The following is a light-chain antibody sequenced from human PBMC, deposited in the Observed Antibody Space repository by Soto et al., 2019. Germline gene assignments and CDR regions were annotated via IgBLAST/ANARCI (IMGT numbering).Light chain of an antibody. Sequence: EIVMTQSPATLSVSPGERATLSCRASQSVSNNLAWYQKKPGQAPRLLIYGASTRAPGIPARFSGGGSGTEFTLTISSLQSEDFAVYYCQQYNNWWTFGQGTRVEIK. CDR1: QSVSNN. CDR2: GAS. CDR3: QQYNNWWT. J-gene: IGKJ1*01. V-gene: IGKV3-15*01.